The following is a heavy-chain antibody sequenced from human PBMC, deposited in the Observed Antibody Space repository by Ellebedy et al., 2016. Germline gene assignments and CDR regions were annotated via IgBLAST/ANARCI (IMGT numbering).Heavy chain of an antibody. Sequence: SETLSLTCIVSGGSISRYYWSWIRQPPGRGLEWIGNIYYTGTTNYNPPLQSRVTISLNPSKNQFSLRLTSVTAAATAVYYCARIGGVSFGERPIDYWGQGTLVTVSP. CDR1: GGSISRYY. V-gene: IGHV4-59*01. CDR3: ARIGGVSFGERPIDY. J-gene: IGHJ4*02. D-gene: IGHD3-10*01. CDR2: IYYTGTT.